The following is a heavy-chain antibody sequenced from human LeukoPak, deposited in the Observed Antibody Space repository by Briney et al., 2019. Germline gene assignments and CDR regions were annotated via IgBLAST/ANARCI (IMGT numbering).Heavy chain of an antibody. CDR1: GYTFTSYG. V-gene: IGHV1-18*01. J-gene: IGHJ4*02. CDR2: ISAYNGNT. Sequence: ASVKVSCKASGYTFTSYGISWVRQAPGQGLEWMGWISAYNGNTDYAQKLPGRVTMTTDTSTSTAYMELRSLRSDDTAVYYCARDTHYYDSSGYPDYWGQGTLVTVSS. D-gene: IGHD3-22*01. CDR3: ARDTHYYDSSGYPDY.